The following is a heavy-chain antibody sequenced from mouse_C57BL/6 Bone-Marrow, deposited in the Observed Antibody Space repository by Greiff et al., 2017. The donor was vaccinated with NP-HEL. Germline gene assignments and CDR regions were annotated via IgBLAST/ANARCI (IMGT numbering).Heavy chain of an antibody. J-gene: IGHJ2*01. V-gene: IGHV7-3*01. D-gene: IGHD4-1*01. CDR1: GFTFTDYY. CDR2: IRNKANGYTT. CDR3: ARSGYYSDY. Sequence: EVKVVESGGGLVQPGGSLSLSCAASGFTFTDYYMSWVRQPPGKALEWLGFIRNKANGYTTEYSASVKGRFTISRDNSQSILYLQMNTLRAEDSATYYCARSGYYSDYWGQGTTLTVSS.